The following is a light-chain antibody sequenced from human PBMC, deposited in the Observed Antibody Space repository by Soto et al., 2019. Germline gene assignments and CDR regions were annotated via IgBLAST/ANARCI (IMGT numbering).Light chain of an antibody. CDR1: SSDIGGYNY. Sequence: QSALTQPASVSGSPGQSITISCTGTSSDIGGYNYVSWYHHHPGKAPKLMIYEVSNRPSGVSNRFSGSKSDNTAFLTISGLQAEDEADYYCGSYTSSRTWVFGGGTKLTVL. V-gene: IGLV2-14*01. J-gene: IGLJ3*02. CDR3: GSYTSSRTWV. CDR2: EVS.